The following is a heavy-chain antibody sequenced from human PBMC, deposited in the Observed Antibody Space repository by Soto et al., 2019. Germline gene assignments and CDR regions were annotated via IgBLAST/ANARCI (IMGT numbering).Heavy chain of an antibody. CDR3: ARGELDRTIDY. J-gene: IGHJ4*02. CDR1: GFTSSRHS. D-gene: IGHD1-1*01. Sequence: QAGGSLRLSCAASGFTSSRHSMNWVRQAPGKGLEWISYISGMSTTIYYADSVRGRFTISRDNAQNSVYLQMNSLRDEDTAVYYCARGELDRTIDYWGQGTLVTVSS. CDR2: ISGMSTTI. V-gene: IGHV3-48*02.